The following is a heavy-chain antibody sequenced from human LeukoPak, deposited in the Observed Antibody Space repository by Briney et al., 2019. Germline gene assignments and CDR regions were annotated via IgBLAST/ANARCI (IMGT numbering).Heavy chain of an antibody. D-gene: IGHD1-26*01. CDR1: GGSVSSGSYY. CDR3: ARLRGGSYSGAWFDP. Sequence: SETLSLTCTVSGGSVSSGSYYWRWIRQPPGKGLEWIGYIYYSGSTNYNPSLKSRVTISVDTSKNQFSLKLSSVTAADTAVYYCARLRGGSYSGAWFDPWGQGTLVTVSS. CDR2: IYYSGST. J-gene: IGHJ5*02. V-gene: IGHV4-61*01.